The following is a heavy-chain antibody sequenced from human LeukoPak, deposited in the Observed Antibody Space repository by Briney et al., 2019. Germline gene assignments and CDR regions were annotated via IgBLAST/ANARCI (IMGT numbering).Heavy chain of an antibody. D-gene: IGHD6-6*01. CDR2: IYYSGST. CDR3: ARVPEARLTPYLWFDP. Sequence: SETLSLTCTVSGSSISSYYWSWIRQPPGKGLEWIGYIYYSGSTNYNPSLKSRVTISVDTSKNQFSLKLSSVTAADTAVYYCARVPEARLTPYLWFDPWGQGTLVTVSS. V-gene: IGHV4-59*01. J-gene: IGHJ5*02. CDR1: GSSISSYY.